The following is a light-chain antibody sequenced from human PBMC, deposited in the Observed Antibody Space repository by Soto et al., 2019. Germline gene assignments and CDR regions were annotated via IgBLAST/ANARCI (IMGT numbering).Light chain of an antibody. CDR2: EVS. V-gene: IGLV2-14*01. J-gene: IGLJ3*02. CDR3: SSYTSSSTWV. Sequence: QPVLTQPASVSGSPGQSITISCTGTSSDVGGYNYVSWYQQHPGKAPKLMICEVSNRPSGVSNRFSGSKSGNTASLTISGLQAEDEADYYCSSYTSSSTWVFGGGTKLTVL. CDR1: SSDVGGYNY.